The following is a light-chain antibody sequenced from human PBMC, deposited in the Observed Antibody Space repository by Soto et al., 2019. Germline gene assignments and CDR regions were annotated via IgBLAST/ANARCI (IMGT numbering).Light chain of an antibody. J-gene: IGKJ4*01. CDR1: QTVYNN. V-gene: IGKV3-15*01. CDR2: DAS. CDR3: QQCRNWPLT. Sequence: EIVMTQSPATLSVSPGEGATLSCKASQTVYNNLAWYQQRPGQPPRLLIYDASTRATGISARFSGSGYGTEFTLTIRGLQAEGFAVYFCQQCRNWPLTFGGGTKVEIK.